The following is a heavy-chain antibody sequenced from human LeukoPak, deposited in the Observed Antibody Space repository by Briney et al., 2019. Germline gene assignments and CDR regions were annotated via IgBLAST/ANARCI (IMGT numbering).Heavy chain of an antibody. CDR1: GFTFSSYW. J-gene: IGHJ4*02. Sequence: GGSLRLSCAASGFTFSSYWMSWVRQAPGKGLEWVANIKQDGSEKYYVDSVKGRFTISRDNAKNSLYLQMNSLRAEDTAVYYCARVMGLRYAANDYWGRGTLVTVSS. D-gene: IGHD3-9*01. CDR3: ARVMGLRYAANDY. CDR2: IKQDGSEK. V-gene: IGHV3-7*01.